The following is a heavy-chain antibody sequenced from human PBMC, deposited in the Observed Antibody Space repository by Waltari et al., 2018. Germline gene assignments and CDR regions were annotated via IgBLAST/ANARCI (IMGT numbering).Heavy chain of an antibody. Sequence: QVQLQESGPGLVKPSETLSLTCAVSGYSISSGYYWGWIRQPPGKGLEWIGSIYHSGGTYYNPSLKSRVTIPVDTSKNQFSLKLSSVTAADTAVYYCAGGRLYYYDSSGYQNWGQGTLVTVSS. CDR1: GYSISSGYY. CDR2: IYHSGGT. V-gene: IGHV4-38-2*01. J-gene: IGHJ4*02. CDR3: AGGRLYYYDSSGYQN. D-gene: IGHD3-22*01.